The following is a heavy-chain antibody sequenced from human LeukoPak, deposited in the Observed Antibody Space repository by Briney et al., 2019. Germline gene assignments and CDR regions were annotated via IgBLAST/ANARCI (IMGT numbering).Heavy chain of an antibody. CDR2: INPNSGGT. Sequence: ASVTVSCKTSGYTFTGYYIHWVRQAPGQGLEWMGWINPNSGGTNYAQKFQGRVTMTRDTSISTAYMELSRLTSDDTAVFYCARGHHYFVSGSYYNFWGQGTLVTVSS. D-gene: IGHD3-10*01. CDR1: GYTFTGYY. CDR3: ARGHHYFVSGSYYNF. J-gene: IGHJ4*02. V-gene: IGHV1-2*02.